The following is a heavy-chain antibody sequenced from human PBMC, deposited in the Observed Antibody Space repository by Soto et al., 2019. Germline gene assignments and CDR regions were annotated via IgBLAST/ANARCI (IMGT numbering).Heavy chain of an antibody. CDR2: ISSSSTYI. Sequence: GGSLRLSCAASGFTFSSSAMNWVRQAPGKGLEWVSGISSSSTYIYYANSVKGRFTISRDNAKNSLYLQMNSLRAEDTDGYYCARGTRDFYYMDVWGKGTTVTVSS. V-gene: IGHV3-21*01. CDR1: GFTFSSSA. CDR3: ARGTRDFYYMDV. D-gene: IGHD2-2*01. J-gene: IGHJ6*03.